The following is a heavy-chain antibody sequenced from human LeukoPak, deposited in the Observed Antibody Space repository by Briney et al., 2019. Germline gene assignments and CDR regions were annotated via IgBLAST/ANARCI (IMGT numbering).Heavy chain of an antibody. J-gene: IGHJ5*02. CDR3: ATDHSMANTAWWFDP. D-gene: IGHD5-24*01. CDR2: INPSGTGT. CDR1: GFTFSSYG. Sequence: GGSLRLSCAASGFTFSSYGMHWVRQAPGQGLEWMGVINPSGTGTSYAQKFQGRITMSRDTSTSTVYMELSSLRSEDTAFYYCATDHSMANTAWWFDPWGQGTLVTVSS. V-gene: IGHV1-46*01.